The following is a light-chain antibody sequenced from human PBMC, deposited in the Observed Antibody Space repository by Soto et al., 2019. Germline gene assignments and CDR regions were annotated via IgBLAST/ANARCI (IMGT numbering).Light chain of an antibody. CDR1: SSNIGDNP. J-gene: IGLJ1*01. V-gene: IGLV1-44*01. Sequence: QSALTQPPSASGTPGQRVTISCSGSSSNIGDNPVNWYQQVPGAAPKLLIYINDQRPSGVPDRFSGSKSGTSASLAISGLQPEDEADYYCAAWDDSLNALFGTGTRSPS. CDR3: AAWDDSLNAL. CDR2: IND.